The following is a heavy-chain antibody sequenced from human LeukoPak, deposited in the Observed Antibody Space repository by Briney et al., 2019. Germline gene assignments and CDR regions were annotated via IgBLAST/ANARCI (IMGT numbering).Heavy chain of an antibody. Sequence: SETLSLTCAVYGGSFSGYHWSWIRQPPGKGLEWIGEINHSGSTNYNPSLKSRVTISVATSKNQFSLKLSSVTAADTAVYYCALYSYGPNYFDYWGQGTLVTVSS. CDR3: ALYSYGPNYFDY. D-gene: IGHD5-18*01. V-gene: IGHV4-34*01. J-gene: IGHJ4*02. CDR2: INHSGST. CDR1: GGSFSGYH.